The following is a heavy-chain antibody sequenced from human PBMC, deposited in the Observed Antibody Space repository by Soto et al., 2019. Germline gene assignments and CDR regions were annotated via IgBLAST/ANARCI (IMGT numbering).Heavy chain of an antibody. J-gene: IGHJ4*02. D-gene: IGHD3-22*01. Sequence: GGSLRLSCAASGLTFSTYAMNWIRQAPGKGLEWLSSISANGRNAYYADSVKGRFTISRDGSKHTLYLQLDSLSVEDTAIYFCAKDLSSLGWLALGAPFESWWPVTLVSASS. V-gene: IGHV3-23*01. CDR2: ISANGRNA. CDR3: AKDLSSLGWLALGAPFES. CDR1: GLTFSTYA.